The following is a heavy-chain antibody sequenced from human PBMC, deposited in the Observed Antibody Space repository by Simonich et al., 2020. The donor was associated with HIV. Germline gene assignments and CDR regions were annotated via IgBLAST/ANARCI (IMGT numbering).Heavy chain of an antibody. CDR2: IDYSGST. CDR3: ASCGYDFWSGYYTSPDY. CDR1: GGSISSSSYY. J-gene: IGHJ4*02. D-gene: IGHD3-3*01. V-gene: IGHV4-39*01. Sequence: QLQLQESGPGLVKPSETLSLTCTVSGGSISSSSYYWGWIRQPPGKGLEWIGSIDYSGSTYYNPSLKSRVTLSVDTSKNQFSLKLSSVTAADTAVYYCASCGYDFWSGYYTSPDYWGQGTLVTVSS.